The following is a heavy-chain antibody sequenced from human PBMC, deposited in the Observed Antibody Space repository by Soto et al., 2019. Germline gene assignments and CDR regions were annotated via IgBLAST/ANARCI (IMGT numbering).Heavy chain of an antibody. J-gene: IGHJ5*02. CDR2: IWYDGSDK. CDR3: VRGSSCTTTTCYNLAWFAP. CDR1: GFTFSGFV. V-gene: IGHV3-33*01. D-gene: IGHD2-2*02. Sequence: GGSLRLSCVTSGFTFSGFVMQWVRQAPGKGLEWVAVIWYDGSDKYYADSVKGRFTISRDNSKNTPYLQMNSLRAEDTAVYYCVRGSSCTTTTCYNLAWFAPWGRGTLVTGSS.